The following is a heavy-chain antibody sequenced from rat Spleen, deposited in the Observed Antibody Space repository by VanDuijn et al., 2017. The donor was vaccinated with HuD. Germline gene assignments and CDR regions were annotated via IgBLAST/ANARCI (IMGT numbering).Heavy chain of an antibody. Sequence: EVQLVESGGGLVQPGRSLKLSCAASGFTFSDYYMAWVRQAPTKGLEWVATISYDGSSIYYRDSVKGRFTFSRDNAKSTLYLQMDSLRPEDTATYYCTRGYDYTLDAWGQGTSVTVSS. CDR3: TRGYDYTLDA. V-gene: IGHV5-7*01. CDR2: ISYDGSSI. J-gene: IGHJ4*01. D-gene: IGHD1-7*01. CDR1: GFTFSDYY.